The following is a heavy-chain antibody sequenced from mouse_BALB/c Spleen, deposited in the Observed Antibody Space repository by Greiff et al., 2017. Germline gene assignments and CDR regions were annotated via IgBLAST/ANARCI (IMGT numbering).Heavy chain of an antibody. J-gene: IGHJ4*01. Sequence: EVQLVESGGGLVKPGGSLKLSCAASGFAFSSYDMSWVRQTPEKRLEWVAYISSGGGSTYYPDTVKGRFTISRDNAKNTLYLQMSSLKSEDTAMYYCARQGYEGYYYAMDYWGQGTSVTVSS. V-gene: IGHV5-12-1*01. D-gene: IGHD2-14*01. CDR3: ARQGYEGYYYAMDY. CDR2: ISSGGGST. CDR1: GFAFSSYD.